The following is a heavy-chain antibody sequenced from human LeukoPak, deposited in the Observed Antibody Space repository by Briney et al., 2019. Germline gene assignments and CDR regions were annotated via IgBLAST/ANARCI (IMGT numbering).Heavy chain of an antibody. CDR3: AREGGFYRPLDY. D-gene: IGHD6-25*01. V-gene: IGHV4-4*02. Sequence: SETLSLTCGVSGGSVPSTNWWTWMRQPPGKGLEWIGEVHLDGRTNFNPSLKSRLTMSVDLSENHVSLKLTSVTAADTAVYYCAREGGFYRPLDYSGQGTLVAVSS. CDR2: VHLDGRT. CDR1: GGSVPSTNW. J-gene: IGHJ4*02.